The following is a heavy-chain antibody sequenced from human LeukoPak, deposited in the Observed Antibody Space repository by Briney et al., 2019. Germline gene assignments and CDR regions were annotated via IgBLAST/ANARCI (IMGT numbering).Heavy chain of an antibody. D-gene: IGHD6-13*01. CDR1: GGSFSGYY. J-gene: IGHJ4*02. CDR3: AGSWYGYFDY. Sequence: SETLSLTCAVDGGSFSGYYWTWIRQPPGKGLEWIGEINHSGSTNYNPSLKSRVTMSVDTSKNQFSLKLSSVTAADTAVYYCAGSWYGYFDYWGQGTLVTVSS. V-gene: IGHV4-34*01. CDR2: INHSGST.